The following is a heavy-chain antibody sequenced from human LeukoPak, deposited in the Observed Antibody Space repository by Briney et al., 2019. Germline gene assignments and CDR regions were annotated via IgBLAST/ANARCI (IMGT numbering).Heavy chain of an antibody. CDR2: INHSGST. D-gene: IGHD6-19*01. Sequence: SETLSLTCAVYGGSFSGYYWSRIRQPPGKGLEWIGEINHSGSTNYNPSLMSRVTISVDTSKNQFSLKLSSVTAADTAVYYCARGRYRIAVAGQRFDYWGQGTLVTVSS. CDR1: GGSFSGYY. CDR3: ARGRYRIAVAGQRFDY. J-gene: IGHJ4*02. V-gene: IGHV4-34*01.